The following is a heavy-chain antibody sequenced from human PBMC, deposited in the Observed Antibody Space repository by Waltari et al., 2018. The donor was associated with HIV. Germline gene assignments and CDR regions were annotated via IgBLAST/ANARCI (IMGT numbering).Heavy chain of an antibody. CDR3: ARAAPWNWFDP. D-gene: IGHD6-13*01. V-gene: IGHV4-39*01. J-gene: IGHJ5*02. CDR2: IYYSGVT. CDR1: GGSISSSSYY. Sequence: QLQLQESGPGLVKPSETLSLTCTVSGGSISSSSYYWGWIRQPPGKGLEWIGSIYYSGVTYYNPSLKSRVTISVDTSKNQFSLKLSSVTAADTAVYYCARAAPWNWFDPWGQGTLVTVSS.